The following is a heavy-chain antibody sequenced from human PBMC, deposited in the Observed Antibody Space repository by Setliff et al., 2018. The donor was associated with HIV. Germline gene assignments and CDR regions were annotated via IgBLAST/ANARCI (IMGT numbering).Heavy chain of an antibody. Sequence: PSETLSLTCTDSGGSMSSSSYYWSWIRQTPDKGLEWIGIIYYSGATYYNPSLTSRVTISVDTSRNQFSLKLRSVTAADTAAYYCARLGYVSGGFYKTPGPYYFDYWGQGALVTVSS. CDR1: GGSMSSSSYY. CDR2: IYYSGAT. D-gene: IGHD3-10*01. V-gene: IGHV4-39*01. J-gene: IGHJ4*02. CDR3: ARLGYVSGGFYKTPGPYYFDY.